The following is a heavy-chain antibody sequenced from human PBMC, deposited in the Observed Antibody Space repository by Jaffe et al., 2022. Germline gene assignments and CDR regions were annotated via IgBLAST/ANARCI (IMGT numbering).Heavy chain of an antibody. J-gene: IGHJ2*01. CDR1: GGSFSGYY. D-gene: IGHD6-25*01. CDR3: ARGAGIAALFHPCYFDL. Sequence: QVQLQQWGAGLLKPSETLSLTCAVYGGSFSGYYWSWIRQPPGKGLEWIGEINHSGSTNYNPSLKSRVTISVDTSKNQFSLKLSSVTAADTAVYYCARGAGIAALFHPCYFDLWGRGTLVTVSS. CDR2: INHSGST. V-gene: IGHV4-34*01.